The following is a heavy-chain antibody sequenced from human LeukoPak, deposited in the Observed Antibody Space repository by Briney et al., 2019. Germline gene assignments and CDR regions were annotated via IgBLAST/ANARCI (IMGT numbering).Heavy chain of an antibody. Sequence: GGSLRLSCAASGFTFSTYAMNWVRQAPGKGLEWVSAISGSATGSVTTYYTDSVKGRFTISRDNAKNSLYLQMNSLRAEDTAVYYCARERLHIVVVTAIRGQTYYMDVWGKGTTVTVSS. CDR3: ARERLHIVVVTAIRGQTYYMDV. V-gene: IGHV3-23*01. CDR2: ISGSATGSVTT. D-gene: IGHD2-21*02. J-gene: IGHJ6*03. CDR1: GFTFSTYA.